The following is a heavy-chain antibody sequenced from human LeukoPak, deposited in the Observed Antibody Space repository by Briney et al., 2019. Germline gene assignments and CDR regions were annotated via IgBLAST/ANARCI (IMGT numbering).Heavy chain of an antibody. V-gene: IGHV3-30*18. D-gene: IGHD6-13*01. J-gene: IGHJ4*02. CDR1: GFTFSSYG. CDR2: ISYDGSNK. CDR3: AKIGSSWYIDYFDY. Sequence: AGGSLRLSCAASGFTFSSYGMHWVRQAPGKGLEWVAVISYDGSNKYYADSVKGRFTISRDNSKNTLYLQMNSLRAEDTAVYYCAKIGSSWYIDYFDYWGQGTLVTVSS.